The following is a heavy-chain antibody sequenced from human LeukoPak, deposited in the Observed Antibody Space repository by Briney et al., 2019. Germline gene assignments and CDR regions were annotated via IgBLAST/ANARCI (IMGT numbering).Heavy chain of an antibody. Sequence: PGGSLRLSCAASEFTFNSYAMGWIRQAPGKGLEWVSAISGSGGSTYYADSVRGRLTISRDNSKNTLYLQMNSLRAEDTAVYYCAKSGASIAARPMDYWGQGTLVTVSS. CDR2: ISGSGGST. CDR1: EFTFNSYA. J-gene: IGHJ4*02. CDR3: AKSGASIAARPMDY. D-gene: IGHD6-6*01. V-gene: IGHV3-23*01.